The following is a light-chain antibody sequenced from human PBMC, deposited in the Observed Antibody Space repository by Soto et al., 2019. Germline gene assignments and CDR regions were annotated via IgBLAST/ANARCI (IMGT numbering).Light chain of an antibody. CDR1: SSDVGGYNY. V-gene: IGLV2-14*01. Sequence: QSVLTQPASVSGSPGQSITISCTGTSSDVGGYNYVSWYQHHPGKAPKLMIYEVSNRPSGVSNRFSGSKSGNTASLTISGLQAEDEADYYCSSYTISSTVVFGGGTKVTVL. CDR3: SSYTISSTVV. CDR2: EVS. J-gene: IGLJ2*01.